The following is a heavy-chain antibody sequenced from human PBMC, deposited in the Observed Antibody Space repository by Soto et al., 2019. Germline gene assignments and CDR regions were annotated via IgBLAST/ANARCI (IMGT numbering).Heavy chain of an antibody. J-gene: IGHJ5*02. CDR3: ARRHSSSSAFDP. V-gene: IGHV5-10-1*01. Sequence: GESLKISCKGSGYHFTNYWIGWVRQMPGKGLEWMGRIDPSDSYTNYSPSFQGHVTISADKSISTAYLQWSSLKASDTAMYYCARRHSSSSAFDPWGQGTLVTVSS. CDR1: GYHFTNYW. CDR2: IDPSDSYT. D-gene: IGHD6-13*01.